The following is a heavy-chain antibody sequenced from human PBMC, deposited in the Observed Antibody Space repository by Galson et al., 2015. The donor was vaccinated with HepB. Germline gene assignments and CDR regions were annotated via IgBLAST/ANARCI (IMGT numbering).Heavy chain of an antibody. Sequence: SLRLSCAASGFSVSSNYMNWVRQAPGKGLEWVSVIYGGRNTYYADFVKGRFTISRDDSKNTVYLQMNSLRVEDTAVYYCAQLGTGYWGQGTLVTVSS. CDR2: IYGGRNT. D-gene: IGHD7-27*01. J-gene: IGHJ4*02. V-gene: IGHV3-53*01. CDR3: AQLGTGY. CDR1: GFSVSSNY.